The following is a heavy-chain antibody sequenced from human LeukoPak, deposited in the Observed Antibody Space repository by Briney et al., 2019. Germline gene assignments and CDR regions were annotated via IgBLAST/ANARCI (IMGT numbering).Heavy chain of an antibody. Sequence: SETLSLTCTVSGGSISSGGYYWSWIRQHPGKGLEWIGYIHYSGSTYYNPSLKSRVTISVDTSKNQFSLKLSSVTAADTAVYYCARDDPAGSFDYWGQGTLVTVSS. CDR3: ARDDPAGSFDY. CDR2: IHYSGST. J-gene: IGHJ4*02. V-gene: IGHV4-31*03. CDR1: GGSISSGGYY.